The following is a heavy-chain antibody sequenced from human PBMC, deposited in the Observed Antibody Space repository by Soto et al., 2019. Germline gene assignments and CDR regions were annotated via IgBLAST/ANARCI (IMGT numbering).Heavy chain of an antibody. J-gene: IGHJ4*02. D-gene: IGHD2-15*01. CDR3: VKQAHGLDGVAFDY. Sequence: GGSLRLACSASGFIFSESTIYWVRQVPGKGLEAISAVSTSGRSTYYADSVKDRFTISRDNSKNTLFLQMGSLRPEDTAIYYCVKQAHGLDGVAFDYWGQGTQVTVSS. CDR2: VSTSGRST. CDR1: GFIFSEST. V-gene: IGHV3-64D*06.